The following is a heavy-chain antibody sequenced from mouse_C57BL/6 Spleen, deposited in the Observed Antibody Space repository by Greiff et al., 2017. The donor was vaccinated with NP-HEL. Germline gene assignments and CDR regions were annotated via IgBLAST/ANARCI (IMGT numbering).Heavy chain of an antibody. J-gene: IGHJ4*01. CDR3: ARRPTGTRWYAMDY. V-gene: IGHV1-64*01. CDR1: GYTFTSYW. Sequence: QVQLQQPGAELVKPGASVKLSCKASGYTFTSYWMHWVKQRPGPGLEWIGMIHPNSGSTNYHEKFKSKATLTVDKSSSTAYMQLSSLTSEDSAVYYCARRPTGTRWYAMDYWGQGTSVTVAS. CDR2: IHPNSGST. D-gene: IGHD4-1*02.